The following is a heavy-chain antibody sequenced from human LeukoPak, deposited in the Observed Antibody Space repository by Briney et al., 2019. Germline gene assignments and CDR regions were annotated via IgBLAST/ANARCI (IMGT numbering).Heavy chain of an antibody. CDR2: ISGTDGGR. CDR3: AKKYSNSWPAFDY. CDR1: GFTFSSND. J-gene: IGHJ4*02. Sequence: GGSLRLSCAASGFTFSSNDMSWVRQAPGKGLEWVSGISGTDGGRSYADSVKGRFTISRDDSKNTLFLQMSSLRAGDTAVYYCAKKYSNSWPAFDYWGQGTLVTVSS. V-gene: IGHV3-23*01. D-gene: IGHD4-11*01.